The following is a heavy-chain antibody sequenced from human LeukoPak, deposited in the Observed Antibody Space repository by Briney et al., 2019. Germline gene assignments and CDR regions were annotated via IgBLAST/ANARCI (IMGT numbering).Heavy chain of an antibody. CDR3: ARDVRGDYYDFWSGYYYFDY. Sequence: GGSLRLSCAASGFTFSSYSMNWVRQAPGKGLEWVSSISSSSSYIYYADSVKGRFTISRDNAENSLYLQMNSLRAEDTAVYYCARDVRGDYYDFWSGYYYFDYWGQGTLVTVSS. D-gene: IGHD3-3*01. CDR2: ISSSSSYI. J-gene: IGHJ4*02. CDR1: GFTFSSYS. V-gene: IGHV3-21*01.